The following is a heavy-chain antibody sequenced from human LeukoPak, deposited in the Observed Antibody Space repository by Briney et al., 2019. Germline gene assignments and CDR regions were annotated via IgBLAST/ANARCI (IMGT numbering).Heavy chain of an antibody. J-gene: IGHJ3*02. CDR1: GGSISRSSYY. V-gene: IGHV4-39*01. CDR2: IYYSGST. D-gene: IGHD6-19*01. CDR3: ARAWYSSGGSGAFDI. Sequence: PSETLSLTCTVSGGSISRSSYYWGWIRQPPGKGLEWIGSIYYSGSTYYNPSLKSRVTISVDTSKNQFSLKLNSVTAADTAVYYCARAWYSSGGSGAFDIWGQGTMVTVSS.